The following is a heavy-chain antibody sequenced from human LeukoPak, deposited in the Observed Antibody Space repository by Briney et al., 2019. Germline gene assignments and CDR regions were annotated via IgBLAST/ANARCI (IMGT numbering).Heavy chain of an antibody. J-gene: IGHJ5*02. CDR2: ISAYNGNT. CDR1: GYTFTSYG. Sequence: ASVKVSCKASGYTFTSYGISWVRQAPGQGLEWMGWISAYNGNTNYAQKLQGRVTMTTDTSTSTAYMGLRSLRSDDTAVYYCARSGLLWFGELWEFDPWGQGTLVTVSS. D-gene: IGHD3-10*01. V-gene: IGHV1-18*01. CDR3: ARSGLLWFGELWEFDP.